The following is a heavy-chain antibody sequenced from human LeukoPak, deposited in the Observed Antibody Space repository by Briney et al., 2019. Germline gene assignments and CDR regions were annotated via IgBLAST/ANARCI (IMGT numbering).Heavy chain of an antibody. J-gene: IGHJ4*02. CDR2: INPDSGDT. D-gene: IGHD6-19*01. V-gene: IGHV1-2*02. Sequence: GASVKVSCKASGYTFSGYYMHWVRQAPGQGLEWMGWINPDSGDTKYAQKFQGRVTMTRDTSLNTAFMELSSLIFDDTAVYYCARDQGSSGWSDFDYWGQGTLVTVSS. CDR1: GYTFSGYY. CDR3: ARDQGSSGWSDFDY.